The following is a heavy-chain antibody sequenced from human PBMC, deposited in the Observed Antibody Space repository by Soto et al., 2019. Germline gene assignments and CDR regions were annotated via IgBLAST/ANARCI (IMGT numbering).Heavy chain of an antibody. CDR3: ARWSYLDY. V-gene: IGHV3-23*01. Sequence: PGGSLRLSCAASGFSFGSYALSWVRQAPGKGLEWVSTISGSDGKTLCADSVKGRFSISRDTSQSTLYLQMNSLRADDTAMYYCARWSYLDYWGQGTRVTVYS. D-gene: IGHD3-3*01. J-gene: IGHJ4*02. CDR2: ISGSDGKT. CDR1: GFSFGSYA.